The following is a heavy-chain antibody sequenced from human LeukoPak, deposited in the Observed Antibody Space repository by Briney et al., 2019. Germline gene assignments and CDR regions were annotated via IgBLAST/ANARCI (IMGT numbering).Heavy chain of an antibody. CDR3: AKGYYDFWSGYHYMDV. J-gene: IGHJ6*03. CDR2: ISGSGGST. Sequence: PGGSLRLSCAASGFTFSSYAMSWVRQAPGKGLEWVSAISGSGGSTYYADSVKGRFTISRDNSKNTLYLQMNSLRAEDTAVYYCAKGYYDFWSGYHYMDVWGKGTTVTVSS. V-gene: IGHV3-23*01. D-gene: IGHD3-3*01. CDR1: GFTFSSYA.